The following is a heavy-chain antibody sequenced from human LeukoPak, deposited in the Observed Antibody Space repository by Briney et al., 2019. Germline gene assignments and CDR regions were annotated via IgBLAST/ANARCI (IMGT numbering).Heavy chain of an antibody. CDR3: ARARGIWHGGYFDY. J-gene: IGHJ4*02. D-gene: IGHD6-13*01. V-gene: IGHV4-59*08. CDR1: GGSISSYY. Sequence: PSETLSLTCSVPGGSISSYYWTWIRQLPGKGLEWIGYIYYSGSTNYNPSLKSRVTISVDTSKNQFSLKLTSVTAADTAVYYCARARGIWHGGYFDYWGQGTLVTVSS. CDR2: IYYSGST.